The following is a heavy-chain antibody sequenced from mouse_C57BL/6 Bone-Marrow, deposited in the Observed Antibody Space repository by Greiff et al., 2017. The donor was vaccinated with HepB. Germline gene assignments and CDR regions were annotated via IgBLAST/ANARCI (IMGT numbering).Heavy chain of an antibody. D-gene: IGHD1-2*01. J-gene: IGHJ1*03. Sequence: EVKLVESGGGLVQPGGSLKLSCAASGFTFSDYGMAWVRQAPRKGPEWVAFISNLAYSIYYADTVTGRFTISRENAKNTLYLEMSSLRSEDTAMYYCARQGYYGLLGYFDVWGTGTTVTVSS. V-gene: IGHV5-15*01. CDR1: GFTFSDYG. CDR3: ARQGYYGLLGYFDV. CDR2: ISNLAYSI.